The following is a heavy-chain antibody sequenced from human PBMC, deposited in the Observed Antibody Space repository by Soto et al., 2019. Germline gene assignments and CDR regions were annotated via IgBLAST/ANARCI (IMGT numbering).Heavy chain of an antibody. CDR2: IYYSGST. D-gene: IGHD3-9*01. J-gene: IGHJ4*02. CDR1: GGSISSYY. CDR3: ARLGIRYFDWPS. Sequence: SETLSLTCTVSGGSISSYYWSWIRQPPGKGLEWIGYIYYSGSTNYNPSPKSRVTISVDTSKNQFSLKLSSVTAVDTAVYYCARLGIRYFDWPSWGQGTLVTVSS. V-gene: IGHV4-59*01.